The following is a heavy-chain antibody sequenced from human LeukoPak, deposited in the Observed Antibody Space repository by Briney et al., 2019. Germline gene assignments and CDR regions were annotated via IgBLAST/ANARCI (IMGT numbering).Heavy chain of an antibody. D-gene: IGHD3-22*01. Sequence: RASVKVSCKASGYTFTSYGISWVRQAPGQGLEWMGWISAYNGNTNYAQKLQGRVTMTTDTSTSTAYMELRSLRSDDTAVYYCARDRPYYYDSSGYLSFDYWGQGTQVTVSS. V-gene: IGHV1-18*01. CDR3: ARDRPYYYDSSGYLSFDY. J-gene: IGHJ4*02. CDR2: ISAYNGNT. CDR1: GYTFTSYG.